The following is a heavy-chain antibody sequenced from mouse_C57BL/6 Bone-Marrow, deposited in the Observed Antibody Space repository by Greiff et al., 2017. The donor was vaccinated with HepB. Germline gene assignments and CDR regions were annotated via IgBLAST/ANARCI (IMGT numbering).Heavy chain of an antibody. CDR3: STDAITAVVADFDY. CDR2: IDPEDGDT. J-gene: IGHJ2*01. D-gene: IGHD1-1*01. Sequence: EVQLQESGAELVRPGASVKLSCTASGFNIKDYYMHWVKQRPEQGLEWIGRIDPEDGDTEYAPKFQGKATMTADTSSNTAYLQLSSLTSEDTDVYYCSTDAITAVVADFDYWGQGTTLTVSS. CDR1: GFNIKDYY. V-gene: IGHV14-1*01.